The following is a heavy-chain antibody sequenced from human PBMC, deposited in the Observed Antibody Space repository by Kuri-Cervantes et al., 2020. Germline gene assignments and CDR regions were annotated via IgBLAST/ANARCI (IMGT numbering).Heavy chain of an antibody. CDR3: ARAAYSSSSPTDY. V-gene: IGHV3-21*01. D-gene: IGHD6-6*01. CDR2: ISSSSSYI. Sequence: GESLKISCAASGFTFSSYAMSWVRQAPGKGLEWVSSISSSSSYIYYADSVKGRFTISRDNAKNSLYLQMNSLIADDTGVYYCARAAYSSSSPTDYWGQGTLVTVSS. J-gene: IGHJ4*02. CDR1: GFTFSSYA.